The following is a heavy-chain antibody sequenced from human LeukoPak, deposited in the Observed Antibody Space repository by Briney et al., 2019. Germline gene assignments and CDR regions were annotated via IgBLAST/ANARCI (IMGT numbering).Heavy chain of an antibody. Sequence: GGSPRLSCAGSGFTFSSYAMSWVRQAPGKGLEWVSAISHSSSGIYYVDSVKGRFTISRDNSKNTLYMQMNSLRAEDTAVYYCAKVINSGYYYYFDYWGQGTLVTVSS. CDR2: ISHSSSGI. D-gene: IGHD3-22*01. CDR3: AKVINSGYYYYFDY. J-gene: IGHJ4*02. V-gene: IGHV3-23*01. CDR1: GFTFSSYA.